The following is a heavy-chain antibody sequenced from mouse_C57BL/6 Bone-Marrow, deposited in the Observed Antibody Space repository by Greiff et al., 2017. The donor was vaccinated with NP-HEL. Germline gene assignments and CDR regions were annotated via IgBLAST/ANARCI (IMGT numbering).Heavy chain of an antibody. CDR2: IHPNSGST. CDR1: GYTFTSYC. D-gene: IGHD2-13*01. Sequence: QVQLQQSGAELVKPGASVKLSCKASGYTFTSYCMHWVKQRPGQGLEWIGMIHPNSGSTNYNEKFKSKATLTVDKSSSTAYMQLSSLTSEDSAVYYGERERYSDYGYWGQGTTLTVSS. J-gene: IGHJ2*01. V-gene: IGHV1-64*01. CDR3: ERERYSDYGY.